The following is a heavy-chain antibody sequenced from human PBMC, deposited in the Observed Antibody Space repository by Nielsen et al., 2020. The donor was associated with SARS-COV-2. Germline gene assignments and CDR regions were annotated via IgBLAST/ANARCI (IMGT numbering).Heavy chain of an antibody. J-gene: IGHJ6*02. CDR2: INPNSGGT. D-gene: IGHD2-21*02. CDR1: VYTFTGYY. V-gene: IGHV1-2*02. Sequence: ASVKVSCKASVYTFTGYYMHWVRQAPGQGLEWMGWINPNSGGTNYAQKFQGRVTMTRDTSISTAYMELSRLRSDDTAVYYCARDGAPSPVVVTATYYYYYGMDVWGQGTTVTVSS. CDR3: ARDGAPSPVVVTATYYYYYGMDV.